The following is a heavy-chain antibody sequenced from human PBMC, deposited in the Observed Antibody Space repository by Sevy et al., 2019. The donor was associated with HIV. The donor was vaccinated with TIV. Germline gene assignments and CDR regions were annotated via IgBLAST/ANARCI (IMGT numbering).Heavy chain of an antibody. V-gene: IGHV4-39*06. CDR3: AKIYDY. CDR1: GGSISKIGNY. J-gene: IGHJ4*02. D-gene: IGHD3-3*01. Sequence: SETLSLTCSVSGGSISKIGNYWGWVRQPPGERLEWIGDIFHTGKTNYNPSLRSRVTISLDTSKNQFPLKPSSVTAADTAVYYCAKIYDYWGPGALVTVSS. CDR2: IFHTGKT.